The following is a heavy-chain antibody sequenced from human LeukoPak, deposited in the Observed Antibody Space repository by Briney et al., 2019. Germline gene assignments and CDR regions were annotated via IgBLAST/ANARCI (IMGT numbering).Heavy chain of an antibody. Sequence: SETLSLTCSVSGGSVSSYYWSWIRQPPGKGLEWIGYVYYTGSTNYNPSLKSRVTMFEDKSKNQFSLRLYSVTVADTAVSYCERHSAYSSSSYFDYWGQGSLVTVSS. D-gene: IGHD6-6*01. J-gene: IGHJ4*02. CDR1: GGSVSSYY. V-gene: IGHV4-59*08. CDR3: ERHSAYSSSSYFDY. CDR2: VYYTGST.